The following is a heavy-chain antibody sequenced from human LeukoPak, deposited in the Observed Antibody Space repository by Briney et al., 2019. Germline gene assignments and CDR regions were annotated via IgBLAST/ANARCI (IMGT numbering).Heavy chain of an antibody. CDR3: ARDGRYCSSTSCTRGWFDP. J-gene: IGHJ5*02. CDR2: IIPIFGTA. Sequence: SSVKVSCKASGGTFSSYAISWVRQAPGQGLEWMGGIIPIFGTANYAQKFQGRVTITADESTSTAYMELSSLRSEDTAVHYCARDGRYCSSTSCTRGWFDPWGQGTLVTVSS. D-gene: IGHD2-2*01. V-gene: IGHV1-69*01. CDR1: GGTFSSYA.